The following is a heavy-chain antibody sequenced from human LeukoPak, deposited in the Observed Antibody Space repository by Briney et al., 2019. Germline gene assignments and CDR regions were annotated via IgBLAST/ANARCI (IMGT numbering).Heavy chain of an antibody. Sequence: SETLSLTCAVSGGSFSGYYWSWIRQPPGKGLEWIGEINHSGSTNYNPSLKSRVTISVDTSKNQFSLKLSSVTAADTAVYYCASTYRYYYGSGEDYWGQGTLVTVSS. J-gene: IGHJ4*02. CDR1: GGSFSGYY. D-gene: IGHD3-10*01. CDR3: ASTYRYYYGSGEDY. CDR2: INHSGST. V-gene: IGHV4-34*01.